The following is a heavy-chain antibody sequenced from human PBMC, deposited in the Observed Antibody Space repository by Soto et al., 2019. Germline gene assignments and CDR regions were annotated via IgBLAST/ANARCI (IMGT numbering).Heavy chain of an antibody. CDR2: ISSSSTTI. CDR3: ARSPYYYDSSNYYGY. J-gene: IGHJ4*02. V-gene: IGHV3-48*02. CDR1: GFTFSSYG. Sequence: EVQLVESGGGLVQPGGSLRLSCAASGFTFSSYGMNWVRQAPGKGLEWVSYISSSSTTIYYADSVKGRFTIFRDKAKNSLYLQLNSLRDEDTAVYYCARSPYYYDSSNYYGYWGQGTLVTVSS. D-gene: IGHD3-22*01.